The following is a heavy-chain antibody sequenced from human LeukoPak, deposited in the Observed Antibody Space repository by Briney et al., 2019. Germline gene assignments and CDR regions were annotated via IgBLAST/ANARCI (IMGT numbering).Heavy chain of an antibody. CDR1: GYTFTAYY. J-gene: IGHJ4*02. CDR3: AREDDITH. D-gene: IGHD1-14*01. V-gene: IGHV1-2*02. Sequence: ASVKVSCKGSGYTFTAYYMDWVRQAPGQGLEWMGWINPNSGGTNYAQKFQGRVTMTRDTSISTAYMELSRLRSDDTAVYYCAREDDITHWGQGTLVTVSS. CDR2: INPNSGGT.